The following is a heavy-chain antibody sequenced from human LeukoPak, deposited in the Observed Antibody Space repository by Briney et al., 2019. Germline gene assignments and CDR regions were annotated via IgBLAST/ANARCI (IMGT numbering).Heavy chain of an antibody. CDR1: GFTFSTYR. J-gene: IGHJ4*02. CDR2: ISSSSSYM. Sequence: GGSLRLSCAASGFTFSTYRMNWVRQAPGKGLEWVSSISSSSSYMYYADSLKGRFTISRDNAKNSLYLQMDSLRAEDTAVHYCARFAYCGGDCYYFDYWGQGTLVTVSS. V-gene: IGHV3-21*01. D-gene: IGHD2-21*01. CDR3: ARFAYCGGDCYYFDY.